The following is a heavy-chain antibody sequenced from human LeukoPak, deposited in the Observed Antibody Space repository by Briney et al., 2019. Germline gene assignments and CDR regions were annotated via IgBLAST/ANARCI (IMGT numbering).Heavy chain of an antibody. V-gene: IGHV1-18*01. D-gene: IGHD2-2*01. J-gene: IGHJ5*02. CDR1: GYTFTSYG. Sequence: ASVKVSCKASGYTFTSYGISWVRQAPGQGLEWMGWISAYNGNTNYAQKLQGRVTMTTDTSTSTAYMELRSLRSDDTAVYYCARTRAKYCSSTSCLANWFDPWGQGTLVTVSS. CDR2: ISAYNGNT. CDR3: ARTRAKYCSSTSCLANWFDP.